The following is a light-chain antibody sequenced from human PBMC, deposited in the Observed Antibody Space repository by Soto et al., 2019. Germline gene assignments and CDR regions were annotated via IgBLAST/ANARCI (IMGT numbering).Light chain of an antibody. CDR2: EVS. V-gene: IGLV2-14*01. Sequence: QSALTQPASVSGSPGQSITISCTGTSSDVGGYNYVSWFQHHPGKAPKLILYEVSYRPSGVSNRFSGSKSGDTASLTISGLQAEDEADYSCSSFTNTITRYAFGTGTKVTVL. CDR1: SSDVGGYNY. J-gene: IGLJ1*01. CDR3: SSFTNTITRYA.